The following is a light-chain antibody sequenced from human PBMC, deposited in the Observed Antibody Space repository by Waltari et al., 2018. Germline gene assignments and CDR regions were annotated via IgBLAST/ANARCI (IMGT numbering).Light chain of an antibody. Sequence: QSVLTQPPSVSGAPGQRVTISCTGSGSNIGAGFDVHWYQQLPGTAPKLLVYGNNSRPSGVPDRFSASKSGTSASLPITGLQAEDEADYYCQSYDSSLTGSWVFGGGTKLTVL. CDR3: QSYDSSLTGSWV. V-gene: IGLV1-40*01. CDR1: GSNIGAGFD. J-gene: IGLJ3*02. CDR2: GNN.